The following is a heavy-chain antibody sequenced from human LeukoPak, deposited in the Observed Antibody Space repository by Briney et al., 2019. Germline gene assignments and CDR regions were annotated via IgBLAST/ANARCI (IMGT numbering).Heavy chain of an antibody. CDR1: GFTFYDYA. J-gene: IGHJ3*02. CDR3: AKGVRITMVRGAFDI. V-gene: IGHV3-9*01. D-gene: IGHD3-10*01. CDR2: ITWNSGSI. Sequence: GGSLRLSCAASGFTFYDYAMHWVRHAPGKGLEWVSGITWNSGSIVYADSVKGRFTISRDNAKNSLYLQMNSLRAEDTALYYCAKGVRITMVRGAFDIWGQGTMVTVSS.